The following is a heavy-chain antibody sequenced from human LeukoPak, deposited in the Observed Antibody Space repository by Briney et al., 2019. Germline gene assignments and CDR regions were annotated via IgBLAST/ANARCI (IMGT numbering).Heavy chain of an antibody. Sequence: PSETLSLTCTVSGDSITSDDSFWSWIRQPPGGALEWIGYTYYSGSTYYTPSLKSRVTISIDTSKNQFSLRLTSLTAADTAVYYCARERITMVRRVISYYYGVDVWGQGTTVTVSS. D-gene: IGHD3-10*01. V-gene: IGHV4-30-4*01. J-gene: IGHJ6*02. CDR1: GDSITSDDSF. CDR2: TYYSGST. CDR3: ARERITMVRRVISYYYGVDV.